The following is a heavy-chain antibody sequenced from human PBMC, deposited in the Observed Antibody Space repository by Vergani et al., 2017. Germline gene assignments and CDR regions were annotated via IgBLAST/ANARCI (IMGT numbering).Heavy chain of an antibody. CDR2: IYPRDSDT. J-gene: IGHJ4*02. V-gene: IGHV5-51*01. CDR1: GYSFTSYW. D-gene: IGHD2-2*01. Sequence: EVQLVQSGAEVKTPGESLKISCKGSGYSFTSYWIGWVRQMPGKGLGWMGTIYPRDSDTRYSPSFQGRVTISADKSISTAYLQWSSLKASDTAMYYCARSHCSSTSCYYYYFDYWGQGTMVTGSS. CDR3: ARSHCSSTSCYYYYFDY.